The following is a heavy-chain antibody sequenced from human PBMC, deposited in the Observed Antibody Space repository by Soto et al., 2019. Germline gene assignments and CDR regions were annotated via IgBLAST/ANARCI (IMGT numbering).Heavy chain of an antibody. CDR2: INKDGSYK. J-gene: IGHJ4*02. CDR1: GFTFSDEW. Sequence: EVKLVESGGGLVQSGGSLRLSCATSGFTFSDEWMHWVRQAPGKGLVWVSRINKDGSYKNYADFVEGRFTISRDDARSELYLQMDRLRAEDTAVYYCARGGLEPLDYLGQGALVTVSS. D-gene: IGHD1-1*01. CDR3: ARGGLEPLDY. V-gene: IGHV3-74*01.